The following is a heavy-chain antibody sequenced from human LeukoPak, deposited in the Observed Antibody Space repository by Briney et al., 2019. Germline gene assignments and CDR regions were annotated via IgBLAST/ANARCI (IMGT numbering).Heavy chain of an antibody. CDR2: INSDGSAT. D-gene: IGHD5-24*01. Sequence: QPGGSLRLSCAASGFTFSTHGMSWVRQAPGKGLVWVSRINSDGSATGYADSVKGRFTISRDNVKNTLYLQMNSLRAEDTALYYCARAGRWLQFPLDYWGQGTLVTVSS. J-gene: IGHJ4*02. CDR1: GFTFSTHG. CDR3: ARAGRWLQFPLDY. V-gene: IGHV3-74*01.